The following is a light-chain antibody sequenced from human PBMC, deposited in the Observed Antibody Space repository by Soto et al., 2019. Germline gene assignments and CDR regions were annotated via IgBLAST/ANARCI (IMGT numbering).Light chain of an antibody. CDR3: QQYGGSPLYS. CDR2: GVS. Sequence: EILLTQSPSTLSLSPGEGVTLSCRASHSISSSYLAWYQQKPGQAPSLLIYGVSRRATGIPDRFSGSGSGTDFTLTISRLEPEDFAVYYCQQYGGSPLYSFGQGTKVEI. CDR1: HSISSSY. V-gene: IGKV3-20*01. J-gene: IGKJ2*03.